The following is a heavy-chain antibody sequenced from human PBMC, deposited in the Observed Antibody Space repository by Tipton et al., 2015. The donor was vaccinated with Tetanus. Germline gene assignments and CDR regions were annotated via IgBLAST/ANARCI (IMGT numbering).Heavy chain of an antibody. D-gene: IGHD1-26*01. V-gene: IGHV3-23*03. CDR1: GFTFRTYD. CDR2: IYSGDSRT. Sequence: SLRLSCAASGFTFRTYDMSWVRQAPGKGLEWVSVIYSGDSRTYYADSVKGRFTISRDNSKNTLYLQMNSLRADDTAVDYCAKSVGSTGLYGMDVWGQGTTVTVSS. CDR3: AKSVGSTGLYGMDV. J-gene: IGHJ6*02.